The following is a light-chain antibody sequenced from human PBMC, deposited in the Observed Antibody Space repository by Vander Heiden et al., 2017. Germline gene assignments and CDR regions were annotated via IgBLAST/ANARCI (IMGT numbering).Light chain of an antibody. CDR1: SSDVGGYEY. Sequence: QSALTQPPSASGSSGQSVTISCTGTSSDVGGYEYVSWYQQHPGKAPRLMIYEVSKRPSGVPDRFSGSKSGNTASLTVSGLQAEDEADYYCSSYAGSNKGVFGGGTKLTVL. CDR3: SSYAGSNKGV. CDR2: EVS. V-gene: IGLV2-8*01. J-gene: IGLJ2*01.